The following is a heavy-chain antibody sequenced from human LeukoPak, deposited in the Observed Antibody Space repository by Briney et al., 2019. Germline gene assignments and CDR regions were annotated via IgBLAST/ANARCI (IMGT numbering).Heavy chain of an antibody. CDR3: ARTTSSGWDYFDY. V-gene: IGHV4-61*02. CDR1: GGSISSGTYY. D-gene: IGHD6-19*01. CDR2: IYTSGGT. J-gene: IGHJ4*02. Sequence: SETLSLTCTVSGGSISSGTYYWSWIRQPAGKRLDWIGRIYTSGGTNYNPSLQSRVTISVDTSKNQFSLKLTSVTAADTAVYYCARTTSSGWDYFDYWGQGTLVTVS.